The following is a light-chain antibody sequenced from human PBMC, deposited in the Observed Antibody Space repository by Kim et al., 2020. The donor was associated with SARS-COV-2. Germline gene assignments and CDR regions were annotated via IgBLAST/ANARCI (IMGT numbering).Light chain of an antibody. V-gene: IGKV1-5*03. CDR2: KAS. CDR3: QQYHTVST. CDR1: QNVQNW. J-gene: IGKJ1*01. Sequence: SASAVDTLPVTCRASQNVQNWLAWYQQKPGQVPKLLVEKASDLHSGVPTRFSGSGFGTHFTLTITPLQPDDFATYYCQQYHTVSTFGQGTKVYIK.